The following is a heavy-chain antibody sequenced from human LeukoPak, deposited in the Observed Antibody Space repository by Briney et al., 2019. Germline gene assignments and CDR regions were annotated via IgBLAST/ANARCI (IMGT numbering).Heavy chain of an antibody. Sequence: SETLSLTCAVSGYSISSGYYWGCMRPSPGKGLEWIGGMYHSGSTYYNPSLKSRLTISVNTSENQFSLKLRSVTAADTAVYYCARRYYDSSGYYYDGGHYFDYWGQGTLVTVSS. V-gene: IGHV4-38-2*01. D-gene: IGHD3-22*01. CDR1: GYSISSGYY. CDR3: ARRYYDSSGYYYDGGHYFDY. J-gene: IGHJ4*02. CDR2: MYHSGST.